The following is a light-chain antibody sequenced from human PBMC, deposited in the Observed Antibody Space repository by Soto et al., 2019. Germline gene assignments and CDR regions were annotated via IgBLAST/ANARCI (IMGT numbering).Light chain of an antibody. CDR3: QPAHRFST. CDR2: DVS. V-gene: IGKV1-5*01. CDR1: QSINAW. Sequence: TLSAWVGPRHSITCRASQSINAWLAWYQQKPGKAPKLLIYDVSTLASGVPSSFFCSASGTECKLCISNFESDAFARYICQPAHRFSTFGHGTKVDI. J-gene: IGKJ1*01.